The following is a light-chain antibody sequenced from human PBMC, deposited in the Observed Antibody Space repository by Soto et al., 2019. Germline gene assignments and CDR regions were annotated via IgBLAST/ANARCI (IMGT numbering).Light chain of an antibody. CDR1: QSISSW. Sequence: SQMIESPSTLSASVGDRVTITCRASQSISSWLAWYQQKPGKAPKLLIYDASSLESGVPSRFSGSGSGTEFTLTISSLQPDDFATYYCQQYNSYSWTFGQGTNVDIK. V-gene: IGKV1-5*01. CDR3: QQYNSYSWT. J-gene: IGKJ1*01. CDR2: DAS.